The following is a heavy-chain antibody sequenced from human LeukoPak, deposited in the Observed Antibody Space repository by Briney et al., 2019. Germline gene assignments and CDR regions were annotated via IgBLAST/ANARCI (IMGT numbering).Heavy chain of an antibody. V-gene: IGHV1-69*06. J-gene: IGHJ6*02. CDR3: ARLVIAAAGPGDEAYYYYGMDV. Sequence: GASVKVSCKASGGTFSSYAISWVRQAPGQGLEWMGGIIPIFGTANYAQKFQGRVTITADKSTSTAYMELSSLRSEDTAVYYCARLVIAAAGPGDEAYYYYGMDVWGQGTTVTVSS. CDR1: GGTFSSYA. D-gene: IGHD6-13*01. CDR2: IIPIFGTA.